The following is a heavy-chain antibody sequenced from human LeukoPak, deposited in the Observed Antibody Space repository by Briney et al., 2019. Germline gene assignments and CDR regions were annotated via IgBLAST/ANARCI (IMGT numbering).Heavy chain of an antibody. CDR2: IKKDGSKK. V-gene: IGHV3-7*03. CDR1: EFTFSDYW. CDR3: ARDRGPYSSSRVDAFDI. J-gene: IGHJ3*02. D-gene: IGHD6-13*01. Sequence: GGTLTLPCAASEFTFSDYWMTWVRQAPGKGLEWVADIKKDGSKKNQADSVKGRFTISRDNAKNSLYLQMNSLRAEDTAVYYCARDRGPYSSSRVDAFDIWGQGTMVTVSS.